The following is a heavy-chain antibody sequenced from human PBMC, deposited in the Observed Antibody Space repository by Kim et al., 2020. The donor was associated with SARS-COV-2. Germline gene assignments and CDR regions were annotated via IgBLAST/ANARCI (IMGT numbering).Heavy chain of an antibody. CDR1: GGSFSGYY. D-gene: IGHD6-19*01. CDR2: INHSGST. V-gene: IGHV4-34*01. J-gene: IGHJ4*02. CDR3: ARGAGLVRGGDY. Sequence: SETLSLTCAVYGGSFSGYYWSWIRQPPGKGLEWIGEINHSGSTNYNPSLKSRVTISVDTSKNQFSLKLSSVTAADTAVYYCARGAGLVRGGDYWGQGTLVTVSS.